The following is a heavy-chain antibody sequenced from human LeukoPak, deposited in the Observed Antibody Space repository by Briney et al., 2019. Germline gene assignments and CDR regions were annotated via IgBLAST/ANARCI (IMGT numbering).Heavy chain of an antibody. V-gene: IGHV3-23*01. CDR3: AKAGYCSSTSCYWASGDAFDI. D-gene: IGHD2-2*01. J-gene: IGHJ3*02. CDR2: ISGSGGST. Sequence: EGSLRLSCAASGFTFSSYAMSWVRQAPGKGLEWVSAISGSGGSTYYADSVKGRFTISRDNSKNTLYLQMNSLRAEDTAVYYCAKAGYCSSTSCYWASGDAFDIWGQGTMVTVSS. CDR1: GFTFSSYA.